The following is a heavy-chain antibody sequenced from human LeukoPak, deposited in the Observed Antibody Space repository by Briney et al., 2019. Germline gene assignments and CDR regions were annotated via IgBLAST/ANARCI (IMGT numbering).Heavy chain of an antibody. Sequence: ASVKVSCKASGHTFTGYYMHWVRQAPGQGLEWMGRINPNSGGTNYAQKLQGRVTMTTDTSTSTAYMELRSLRSDDTAVYYCATQTTVTTADDAFDIWGQGTMVTVSS. D-gene: IGHD4-17*01. V-gene: IGHV1-2*06. CDR2: INPNSGGT. CDR3: ATQTTVTTADDAFDI. J-gene: IGHJ3*02. CDR1: GHTFTGYY.